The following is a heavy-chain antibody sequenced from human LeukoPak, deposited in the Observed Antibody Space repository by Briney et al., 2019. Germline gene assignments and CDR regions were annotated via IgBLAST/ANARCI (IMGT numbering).Heavy chain of an antibody. D-gene: IGHD2-2*02. V-gene: IGHV3-66*01. CDR1: GFTVSNNY. Sequence: GGSLRLSCAASGFTVSNNYMSWVRQAPGKGLEWVSVIYSGGNTHYADSVKGRFTISRDNSKNTLYLQMNSLRAEDTAVYYCARVGCSSTSCYTEYFDYWGQGTLVTVSS. CDR3: ARVGCSSTSCYTEYFDY. CDR2: IYSGGNT. J-gene: IGHJ4*02.